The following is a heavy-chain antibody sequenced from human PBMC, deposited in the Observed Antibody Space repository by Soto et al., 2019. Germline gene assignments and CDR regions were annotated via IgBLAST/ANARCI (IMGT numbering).Heavy chain of an antibody. J-gene: IGHJ3*02. CDR3: ARALLNYGDYYDAFDI. CDR1: GYTFTSYD. V-gene: IGHV1-8*01. Sequence: ASVKVSCKASGYTFTSYDINWVRQATGQGLEWMGWMNPNSGNTGYAQKFQGRVTMTRNTSISTAYMELSSLRSEDTAVYYCARALLNYGDYYDAFDIWGQGTMVTVSS. D-gene: IGHD4-17*01. CDR2: MNPNSGNT.